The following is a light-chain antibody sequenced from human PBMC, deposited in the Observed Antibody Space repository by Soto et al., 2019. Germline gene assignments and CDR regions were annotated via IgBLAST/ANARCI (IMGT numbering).Light chain of an antibody. J-gene: IGLJ3*02. CDR1: SVDINY. V-gene: IGLV2-8*01. CDR3: SSYAGRDIWV. CDR2: EVT. Sequence: QSALTQPPSASGSRGQSVTISCTGTSVDINYVSWFQQHPGKAPKLIICEVTKRPSGVSDRFSGSNSGNTASLTVSVLQDDDEADYYCSSYAGRDIWVFGGGTKLTVL.